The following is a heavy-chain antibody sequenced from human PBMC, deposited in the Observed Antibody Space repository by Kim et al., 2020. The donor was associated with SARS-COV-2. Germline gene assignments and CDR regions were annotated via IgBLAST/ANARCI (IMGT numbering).Heavy chain of an antibody. D-gene: IGHD3-3*01. V-gene: IGHV4-59*08. J-gene: IGHJ4*02. CDR2: IYYSGST. CDR1: GGSISSYY. CDR3: SRLQPGTIFGVVSHFDY. Sequence: SETLSLTCTVSGGSISSYYWSWIRQPPGKGLEWIGYIYYSGSTNYNPSLKSRVTISVATSKNQFSLKLSSVTAADTAVYYCSRLQPGTIFGVVSHFDYWGQGTLVTVSS.